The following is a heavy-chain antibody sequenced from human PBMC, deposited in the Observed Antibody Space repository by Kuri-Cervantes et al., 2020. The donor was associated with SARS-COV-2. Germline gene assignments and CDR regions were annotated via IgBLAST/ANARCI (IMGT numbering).Heavy chain of an antibody. V-gene: IGHV4-38-2*02. D-gene: IGHD7-27*01. CDR2: IYHSGST. Sequence: SETLSLTCTVSGYSISSGYYWGWIRQPPGKGLEWIGSIYHSGSTYYNPSLKSRVTISVDTSKNQFSLKLSSVTAADTAVYYCARAGDNWGQGDDAFDIWGQGT. CDR1: GYSISSGYY. CDR3: ARAGDNWGQGDDAFDI. J-gene: IGHJ3*02.